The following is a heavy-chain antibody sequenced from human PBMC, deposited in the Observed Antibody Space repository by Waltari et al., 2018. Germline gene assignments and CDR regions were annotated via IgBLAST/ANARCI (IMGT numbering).Heavy chain of an antibody. J-gene: IGHJ4*02. V-gene: IGHV4-39*01. D-gene: IGHD2-15*01. CDR2: IFESEST. CDR3: ARHGRVVDVVVVVAATTIDY. CDR1: GDSLSSSTYY. Sequence: QLQLQESGPGLVKPSETLSLTCTVSGDSLSSSTYYWGWIRQPPGKGLEWIGSIFESESTYYNPSFYSRVTISVDTSKNQFSLQLSSVTAADTAVYYCARHGRVVDVVVVVAATTIDYWGQGTLVTVSS.